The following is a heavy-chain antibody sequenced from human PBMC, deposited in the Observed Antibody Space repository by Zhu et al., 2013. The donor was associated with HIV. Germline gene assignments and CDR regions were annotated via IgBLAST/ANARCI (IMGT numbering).Heavy chain of an antibody. D-gene: IGHD2-2*01. CDR3: ARGGCSSTSCYQDLDY. V-gene: IGHV4-61*01. CDR1: GGSVSSGSYY. Sequence: VQLQESGPGLVKPSETLSLTCTVSGGSVSSGSYYWSWIRQPPGKGLEWIGYIYYSGSTNYNPSLKSRVTISVDTSKNQFSLKLSSVTAADTAVYYCARGGCSSTSCYQDLDYWGQGTLVTVSS. CDR2: IYYSGST. J-gene: IGHJ4*02.